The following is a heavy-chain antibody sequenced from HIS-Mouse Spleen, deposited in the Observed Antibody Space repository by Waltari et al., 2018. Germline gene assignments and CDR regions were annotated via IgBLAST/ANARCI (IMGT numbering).Heavy chain of an antibody. V-gene: IGHV4-39*07. CDR3: AREIPYSSSWYDWYFDL. CDR1: GGSLSSSSYY. CDR2: IYYSGST. Sequence: QLQLQESGPGLVKPSETLSLTCPVSGGSLSSSSYYWGWLRQPPGKGLEWIGSIYYSGSTYYNPSLKSRVTISVDTSKNQFSLKLSSVTAADTAVYYCAREIPYSSSWYDWYFDLWGRGTLVTVSS. J-gene: IGHJ2*01. D-gene: IGHD6-13*01.